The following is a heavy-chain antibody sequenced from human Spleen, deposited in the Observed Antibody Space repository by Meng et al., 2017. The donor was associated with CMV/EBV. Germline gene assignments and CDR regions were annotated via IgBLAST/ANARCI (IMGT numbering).Heavy chain of an antibody. CDR3: ARGSYYYDTSGYYQPHFDY. CDR1: GYTFTGYY. J-gene: IGHJ4*02. Sequence: ASVKVSCKASGYTFTGYYMHWVRQASGQGLEWMGWINPNSGGTKYAQKFQGRVTMTRDTSISTVYMELSRLRSDDTAVYYCARGSYYYDTSGYYQPHFDYWGQGTLVTVSS. CDR2: INPNSGGT. V-gene: IGHV1-2*02. D-gene: IGHD3-22*01.